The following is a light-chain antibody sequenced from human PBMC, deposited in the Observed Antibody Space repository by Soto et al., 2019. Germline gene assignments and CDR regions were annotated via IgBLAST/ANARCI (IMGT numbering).Light chain of an antibody. J-gene: IGKJ5*01. CDR2: GAS. V-gene: IGKV3-20*01. CDR3: QQYGSSPIT. Sequence: EIVLTQSPGTLSLSPGERATLSCRASQSVSSSYLAWYQQKPGQAPRLLIYGASNRATGIPDRFSGSGSGTDFTLNISRLEHEDYAVYYCQQYGSSPITFGQGTRLENK. CDR1: QSVSSSY.